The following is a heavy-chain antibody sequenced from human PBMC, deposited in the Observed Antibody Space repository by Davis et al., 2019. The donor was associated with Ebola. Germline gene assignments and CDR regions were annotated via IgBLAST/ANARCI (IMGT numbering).Heavy chain of an antibody. J-gene: IGHJ4*02. CDR3: ASHYSSSSPFDY. V-gene: IGHV4-61*08. D-gene: IGHD6-6*01. Sequence: MPSETLSLTCTVSGGSISSGDYYWSWIRQPPGKGLEWIGYIYYSGSTNYNPSLKSRVTISVDTSKNQFSLKLSSVTAADTAVYYCASHYSSSSPFDYWGQGTLVTVSS. CDR1: GGSISSGDYY. CDR2: IYYSGST.